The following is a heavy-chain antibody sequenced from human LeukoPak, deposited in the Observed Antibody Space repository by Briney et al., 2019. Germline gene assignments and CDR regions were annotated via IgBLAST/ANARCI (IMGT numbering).Heavy chain of an antibody. Sequence: SETLSLTCTVSGGPISSSSYYWGWIRQPPGKGLEWIGSIYYSGSTYYNPSLKSRVTISVDTSKNQFSLKLSSVTAADTAVYYCARGGKYSSSSVDYWGQGTLVTVSS. CDR1: GGPISSSSYY. J-gene: IGHJ4*02. V-gene: IGHV4-39*07. D-gene: IGHD6-6*01. CDR2: IYYSGST. CDR3: ARGGKYSSSSVDY.